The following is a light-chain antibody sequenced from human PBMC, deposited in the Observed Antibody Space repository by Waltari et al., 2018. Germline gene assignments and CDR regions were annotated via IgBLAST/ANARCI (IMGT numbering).Light chain of an antibody. V-gene: IGKV3-11*01. CDR2: DSS. CDR1: QNIGND. J-gene: IGKJ3*01. Sequence: SPGERATLSCRASQNIGNDLAWYQQRPGQALRLIIYDSSTRATGIPARFSGSGSGTDFTLTISSLEPEDVATYFCQQRNNWPPFTFGPGTILDIK. CDR3: QQRNNWPPFT.